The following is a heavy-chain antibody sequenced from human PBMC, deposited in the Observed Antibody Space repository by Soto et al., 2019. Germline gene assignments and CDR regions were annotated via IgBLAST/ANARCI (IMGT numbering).Heavy chain of an antibody. Sequence: QVQLVQSGAEVKKPGASVKVSCKASGYTFTSYYMHWVRQAPGQGLEWMGIINPSGGSTSYAQKCQGRVTMTRDTSTSTVYMELSSLGSEDTAVYYCARPYYDILTGYYPQELDYWGQGTLVTVSS. J-gene: IGHJ4*02. D-gene: IGHD3-9*01. CDR2: INPSGGST. CDR1: GYTFTSYY. CDR3: ARPYYDILTGYYPQELDY. V-gene: IGHV1-46*03.